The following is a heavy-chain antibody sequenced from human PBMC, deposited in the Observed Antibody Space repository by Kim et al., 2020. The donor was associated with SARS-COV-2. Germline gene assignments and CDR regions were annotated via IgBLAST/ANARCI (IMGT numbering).Heavy chain of an antibody. V-gene: IGHV1-69*13. CDR2: IIPIFGTA. CDR1: GGTFSSYA. CDR3: ARGSYYDILTGSVGAYGMDV. Sequence: SVKVSCKASGGTFSSYAISWVRQAPGQGLEWMGGIIPIFGTANYAQKFQGRVTITADESTSTAYMELSSLRSEDTAVYYCARGSYYDILTGSVGAYGMDVWGQGTTVTVSS. D-gene: IGHD3-9*01. J-gene: IGHJ6*02.